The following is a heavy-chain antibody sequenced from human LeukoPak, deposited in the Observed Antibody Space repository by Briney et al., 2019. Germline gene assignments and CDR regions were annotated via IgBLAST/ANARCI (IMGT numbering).Heavy chain of an antibody. CDR3: ARETSGSYYPVDY. J-gene: IGHJ4*02. D-gene: IGHD1-26*01. CDR2: ISSSSSTI. CDR1: GFTFSSYS. Sequence: PGGSLRLSCAASGFTFSSYSMNWVRQAPGKGLEWVSYISSSSSTIYYADSVKGRFTISRDNAKNSLYLQMNSLRAEDTAVYYGARETSGSYYPVDYWGQGTLVTVSS. V-gene: IGHV3-48*01.